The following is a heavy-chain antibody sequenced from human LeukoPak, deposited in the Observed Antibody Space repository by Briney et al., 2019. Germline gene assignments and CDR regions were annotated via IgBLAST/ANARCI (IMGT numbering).Heavy chain of an antibody. CDR3: ARDSSGWYGGLEDY. D-gene: IGHD6-19*01. CDR2: ISSSSSYI. V-gene: IGHV3-21*01. CDR1: GFTFSSYS. J-gene: IGHJ4*02. Sequence: GGSLRLSCAASGFTFSSYSMNWVRQAPGKGLEWVSSISSSSSYIYYADSVKGRFTISRDNAKNSLYLQMNSLRAEDTAVYYCARDSSGWYGGLEDYWGQGTLVTVSS.